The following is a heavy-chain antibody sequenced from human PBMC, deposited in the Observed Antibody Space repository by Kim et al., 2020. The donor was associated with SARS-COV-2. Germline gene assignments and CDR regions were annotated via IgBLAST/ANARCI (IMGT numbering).Heavy chain of an antibody. Sequence: GGSLRLSCAASGFAFDDHSMHWVRQAPGKGLEWVSLITWAGDRTFYADSVKGRFTISRDNSKYSLYLQMTGLGPEDTALYYCAKEGDHASFDYWGRGSLV. CDR3: AKEGDHASFDY. CDR2: ITWAGDRT. V-gene: IGHV3-43*01. D-gene: IGHD2-21*01. CDR1: GFAFDDHS. J-gene: IGHJ4*02.